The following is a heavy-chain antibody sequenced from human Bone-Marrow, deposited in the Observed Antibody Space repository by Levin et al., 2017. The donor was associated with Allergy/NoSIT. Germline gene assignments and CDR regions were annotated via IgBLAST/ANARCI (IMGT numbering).Heavy chain of an antibody. Sequence: AGGSLRLSCAVSGFTFTTYPMGWVRQAPGKGLEWVSGISSSGTYTYYADAVKGRFTISRDNWKSTLYLQMNSLRVEDTAVYYCAPGGSGSTYFEYWGQGPLVTVSS. V-gene: IGHV3-23*01. CDR2: ISSSGTYT. CDR1: GFTFTTYP. J-gene: IGHJ4*02. D-gene: IGHD3-16*01. CDR3: APGGSGSTYFEY.